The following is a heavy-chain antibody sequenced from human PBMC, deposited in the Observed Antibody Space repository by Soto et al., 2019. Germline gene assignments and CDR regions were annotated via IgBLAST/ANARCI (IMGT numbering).Heavy chain of an antibody. V-gene: IGHV3-23*01. Sequence: SGSLSLSCAASGFTFATDAMTWVRQAPGKGLGRVSVITGSGSSSYYADSVKGRFTISRDNSKNTPYLQMKRLRAEDTAVYYCAKMGFCSSTGSHHYTMDFSGQGIKATV. CDR3: AKMGFCSSTGSHHYTMDF. CDR2: ITGSGSSS. CDR1: GFTFATDA. J-gene: IGHJ6*02. D-gene: IGHD2-2*01.